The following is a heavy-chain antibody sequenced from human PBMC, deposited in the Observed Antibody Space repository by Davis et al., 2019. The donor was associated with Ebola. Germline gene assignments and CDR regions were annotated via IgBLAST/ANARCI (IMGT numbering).Heavy chain of an antibody. CDR2: ISGSGRT. CDR1: DASISGHY. D-gene: IGHD2-21*01. J-gene: IGHJ4*02. V-gene: IGHV4-59*11. CDR3: SRFGEGAY. Sequence: PSETLSLTCTVSDASISGHYWNWFRQPPGKGLEWIGFISGSGRTSYNPSLKSRVTISAATSKNQFSLNLSSVTAADTAVYFCSRFGEGAYWGQGTLVTVSS.